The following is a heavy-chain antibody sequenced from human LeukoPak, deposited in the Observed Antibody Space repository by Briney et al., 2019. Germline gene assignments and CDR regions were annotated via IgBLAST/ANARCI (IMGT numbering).Heavy chain of an antibody. Sequence: SETLSLTCTVSGGSISSSSYYWGWIRQPPGKGLEWIGSIYYSGSTYYNPSLKSRVTITVDTSKNQFSLKLSSVTAADTAVYYCARHHALDYYGSGSYYYGWFDPWGQGTLVTVSS. J-gene: IGHJ5*02. CDR1: GGSISSSSYY. CDR2: IYYSGST. V-gene: IGHV4-39*01. D-gene: IGHD3-10*01. CDR3: ARHHALDYYGSGSYYYGWFDP.